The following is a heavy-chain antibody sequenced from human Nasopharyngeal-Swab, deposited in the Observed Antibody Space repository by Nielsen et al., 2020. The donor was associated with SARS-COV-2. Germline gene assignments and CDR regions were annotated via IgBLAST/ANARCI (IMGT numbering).Heavy chain of an antibody. V-gene: IGHV3-23*01. J-gene: IGHJ6*02. CDR2: ISGSGGGT. Sequence: WIRQPPGKGLEWVSSISGSGGGTQYADSVKGRFTISGGNSKNTLLLQMNSLRAEDTAVYYCAFVDTTLLGYYYSGMDVWGQGTTVTVSS. D-gene: IGHD5-18*01. CDR3: AFVDTTLLGYYYSGMDV.